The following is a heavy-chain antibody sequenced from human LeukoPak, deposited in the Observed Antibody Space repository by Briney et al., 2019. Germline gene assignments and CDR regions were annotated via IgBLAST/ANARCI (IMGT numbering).Heavy chain of an antibody. V-gene: IGHV1-18*01. CDR3: ARNVGSGLDY. D-gene: IGHD3-10*01. CDR1: GYTFSSYE. J-gene: IGHJ4*02. CDR2: ISTHKGNT. Sequence: GASVKVSCKASGYTFSSYEINWVRQAPGQGLEWMGGISTHKGNTNYAQKSQGRVTMTRDTSTSTVYMDLSSLRSEDTAVYYCARNVGSGLDYWGQGTLVIVSS.